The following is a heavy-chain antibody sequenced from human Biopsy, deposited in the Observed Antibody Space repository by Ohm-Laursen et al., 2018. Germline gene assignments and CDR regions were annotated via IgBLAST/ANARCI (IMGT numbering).Heavy chain of an antibody. Sequence: SLRLSCAASGFSFSSYGMHWVRQAPGKGLEWVAVLWYDGTNKYSADSVKGRFTISRDNSKNTLYLQMNSLRAEDTAMYYCARPTNARAGGAPFDIWGQGTMVTVSS. CDR2: LWYDGTNK. CDR1: GFSFSSYG. V-gene: IGHV3-33*01. CDR3: ARPTNARAGGAPFDI. D-gene: IGHD1-1*01. J-gene: IGHJ3*02.